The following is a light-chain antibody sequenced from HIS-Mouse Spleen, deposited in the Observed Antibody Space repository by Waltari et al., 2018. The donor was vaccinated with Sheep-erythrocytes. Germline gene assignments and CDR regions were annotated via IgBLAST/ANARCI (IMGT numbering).Light chain of an antibody. CDR2: QDS. V-gene: IGLV3-1*01. CDR3: QAWDSSTWV. CDR1: KLGDKY. J-gene: IGLJ3*02. Sequence: SYELTQPPSVSVSPGQTASITCSGDKLGDKYACWYQQKPGQSPVLVIYQDSKRPLGIPERFSGSNSGNTATLTISGTQAMDEADYYCQAWDSSTWVFGGGTKLTVL.